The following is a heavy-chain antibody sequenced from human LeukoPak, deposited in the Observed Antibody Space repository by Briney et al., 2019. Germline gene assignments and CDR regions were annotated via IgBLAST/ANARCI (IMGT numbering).Heavy chain of an antibody. V-gene: IGHV1-2*06. D-gene: IGHD3-22*01. J-gene: IGHJ4*02. CDR1: GYTFTGYY. Sequence: EAPVKISCKASGYTFTGYYMHWVRQAPGQGLEWMGRINPNSGGTNYAQKFQGRVTMTRDTSISTAYMELSRLRSDDTAVYYCARDSTQRYYYDSSGYYYGVDYWGQGTLVTVSS. CDR3: ARDSTQRYYYDSSGYYYGVDY. CDR2: INPNSGGT.